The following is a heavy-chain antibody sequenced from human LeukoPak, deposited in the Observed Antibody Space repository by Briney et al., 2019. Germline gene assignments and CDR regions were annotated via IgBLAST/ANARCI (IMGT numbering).Heavy chain of an antibody. CDR1: GFTFSSYA. CDR2: ISADGGGT. J-gene: IGHJ4*02. CDR3: ARGGHRAELTYYFDY. Sequence: GGSLRLSCAASGFTFSSYAMTWVRQAPGKGLEWVSTISADGGGTYYADSVKGRFTISRDNSKNTLYLQMHSLRAEDTAVYYCARGGHRAELTYYFDYWGQGTLVTVSS. D-gene: IGHD1-14*01. V-gene: IGHV3-23*01.